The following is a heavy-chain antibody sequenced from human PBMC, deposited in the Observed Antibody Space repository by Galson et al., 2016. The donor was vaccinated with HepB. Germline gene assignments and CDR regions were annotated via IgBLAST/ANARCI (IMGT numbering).Heavy chain of an antibody. J-gene: IGHJ6*02. CDR2: VAPSGDVT. Sequence: LRLSCAASGFTFRHHWMQWVRQAPGKGLLLVSRVAPSGDVTRYADSVRGRFSTSRDNAKNTVYLEMNSLRAEDTALYYCVRDGGHCELDVWGQGTTVTVSS. CDR3: VRDGGHCELDV. V-gene: IGHV3-74*01. CDR1: GFTFRHHW. D-gene: IGHD2-21*02.